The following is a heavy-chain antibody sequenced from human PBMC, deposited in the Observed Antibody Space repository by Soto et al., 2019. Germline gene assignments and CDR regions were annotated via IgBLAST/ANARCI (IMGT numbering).Heavy chain of an antibody. J-gene: IGHJ6*02. Sequence: GGSLRLSCAASGFTFSGYGMHWVRQAPGKGLEWVAVISYDGSNKYYADSVKGRFTISRDNSKNTLYLQMNSLRAEDTAVYYCAKDMYRTPYSGSYYYYYGMDVWGQGTTVTVSS. V-gene: IGHV3-30*18. D-gene: IGHD1-26*01. CDR3: AKDMYRTPYSGSYYYYYGMDV. CDR1: GFTFSGYG. CDR2: ISYDGSNK.